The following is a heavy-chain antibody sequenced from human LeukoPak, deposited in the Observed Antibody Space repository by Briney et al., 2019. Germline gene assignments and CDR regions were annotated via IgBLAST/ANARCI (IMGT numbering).Heavy chain of an antibody. D-gene: IGHD3-3*01. J-gene: IGHJ3*02. V-gene: IGHV4-4*07. CDR1: GGSISSYY. CDR2: IYTSGST. CDR3: ATYDFWSGSDAFDI. Sequence: PSETLSLTCTVSGGSISSYYWSWIRQPAGKGLEWIGRIYTSGSTNYNPSLKSRVTMSVDTSKNQFSLKLSSVTAADTAVYYCATYDFWSGSDAFDIWGQGTMVTVSS.